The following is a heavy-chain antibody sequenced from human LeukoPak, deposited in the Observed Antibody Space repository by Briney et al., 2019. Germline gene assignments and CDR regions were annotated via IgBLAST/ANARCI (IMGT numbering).Heavy chain of an antibody. V-gene: IGHV1-2*02. CDR2: INPNSGVT. J-gene: IGHJ4*02. CDR1: GYTFTGYY. Sequence: ASVTVSCKASGYTFTGYYMHWVRQAPGQGLEWLGWINPNSGVTKFAQKVQDRVTLTRDTSISTAYMELTGLISDDTAVYYCASGQSIAAAPLDYWGQGTLVTVSS. CDR3: ASGQSIAAAPLDY. D-gene: IGHD6-13*01.